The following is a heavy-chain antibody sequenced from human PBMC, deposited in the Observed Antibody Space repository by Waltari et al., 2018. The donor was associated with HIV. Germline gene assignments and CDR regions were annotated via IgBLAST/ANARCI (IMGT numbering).Heavy chain of an antibody. D-gene: IGHD3-22*01. J-gene: IGHJ4*02. CDR2: IYYSGST. CDR3: ARLLLIGVVVGGIDY. CDR1: GGSTSSSSYY. Sequence: QLQLQESGPGLVKPSETLSLTCTVSGGSTSSSSYYWGWIRQPPGKGLEWIGSIYYSGSTYYNPSLKSRVTISVDTSKNQFSLKLSSVTAADTAVYYCARLLLIGVVVGGIDYWGQGTLVTVSS. V-gene: IGHV4-39*01.